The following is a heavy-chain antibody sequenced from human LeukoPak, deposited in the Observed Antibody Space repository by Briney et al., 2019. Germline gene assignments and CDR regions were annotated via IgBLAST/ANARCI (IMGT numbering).Heavy chain of an antibody. J-gene: IGHJ5*02. Sequence: GASVKVSCKASGGTFSSYAISWVRQAPGHGLEWMGGIIPIFGTANYAQKFQGRVTITADESTSTAYMELSSLRSEDTAVYYCARHGAVVVAAIENWFDPWGQGTLVTVSS. D-gene: IGHD2-15*01. CDR1: GGTFSSYA. CDR2: IIPIFGTA. V-gene: IGHV1-69*13. CDR3: ARHGAVVVAAIENWFDP.